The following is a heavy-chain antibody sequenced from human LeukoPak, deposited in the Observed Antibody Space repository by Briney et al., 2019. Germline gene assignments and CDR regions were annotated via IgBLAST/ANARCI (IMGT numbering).Heavy chain of an antibody. D-gene: IGHD6-13*01. Sequence: PGGSLRLSCAASGFTFSSYAMSWVRQAPGKGLEWVSSIGGSGGSTYYADSVKGRFTISRDNSKNTLYLQMNSLRAEDTAVYYCAKVETAAAATLRGFDYWGQGTLATVSS. V-gene: IGHV3-23*01. CDR1: GFTFSSYA. CDR2: IGGSGGST. CDR3: AKVETAAAATLRGFDY. J-gene: IGHJ4*02.